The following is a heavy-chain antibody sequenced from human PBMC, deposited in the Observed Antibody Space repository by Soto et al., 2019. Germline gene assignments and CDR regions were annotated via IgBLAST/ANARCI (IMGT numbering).Heavy chain of an antibody. J-gene: IGHJ6*02. CDR3: ARGGACLTVTTLCPYYYCGMDV. V-gene: IGHV1-18*01. Sequence: QVQLVQSGAEVKKPGASVKVSCKASGYTFTSYGISWVRQAPGQGLEWMGWISAYNGNTNYAQKLQGRVTMTTDTSTSTAYMELRSLRSDDTAVYYCARGGACLTVTTLCPYYYCGMDVWGQGTTVTVSS. D-gene: IGHD4-4*01. CDR2: ISAYNGNT. CDR1: GYTFTSYG.